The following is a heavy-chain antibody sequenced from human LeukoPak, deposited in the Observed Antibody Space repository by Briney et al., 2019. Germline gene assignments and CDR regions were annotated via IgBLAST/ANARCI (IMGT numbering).Heavy chain of an antibody. V-gene: IGHV1-24*01. J-gene: IGHJ4*02. CDR2: FDPEDGET. CDR3: ASDPPYSGYEGSFDY. D-gene: IGHD5-12*01. Sequence: GASVKVSCKVSGYTLTELSMHWVRQAPGKGLEWMGGFDPEDGETIYAQKFQGRVTMTEDTSTDTAYMELSSLRSEDTAVYYCASDPPYSGYEGSFDYWGQGTLVTVSS. CDR1: GYTLTELS.